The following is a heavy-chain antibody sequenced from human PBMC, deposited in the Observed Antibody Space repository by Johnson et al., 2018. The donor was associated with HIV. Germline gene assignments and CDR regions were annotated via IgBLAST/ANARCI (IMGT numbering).Heavy chain of an antibody. CDR1: GFTFSSYA. Sequence: QVQLVESGGGLVQPGGSLRLSCAASGFTFSSYAMHWVRQAPGKGLEWGTVISYDGNNKYYADSVKGRFTISRDNSKNTLYLQMNSLRAEDTAVYYCAKEGSGYFHAFDIWGQGTMVTVSS. V-gene: IGHV3-30*04. CDR2: ISYDGNNK. D-gene: IGHD3-22*01. CDR3: AKEGSGYFHAFDI. J-gene: IGHJ3*02.